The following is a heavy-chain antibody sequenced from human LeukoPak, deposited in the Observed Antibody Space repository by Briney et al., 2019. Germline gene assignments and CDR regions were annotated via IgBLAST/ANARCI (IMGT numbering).Heavy chain of an antibody. D-gene: IGHD3-10*01. CDR3: ARGFDFFDP. Sequence: SETLSLTCTVSGDSINGHYWSWIRQPAGKGLQYIGHIYTRGNTNYNPSLESRVTMSLDMSKNEISLKLSTLSAADTAVYYCARGFDFFDPWGQGTLVIVSS. CDR2: IYTRGNT. V-gene: IGHV4-4*07. CDR1: GDSINGHY. J-gene: IGHJ5*02.